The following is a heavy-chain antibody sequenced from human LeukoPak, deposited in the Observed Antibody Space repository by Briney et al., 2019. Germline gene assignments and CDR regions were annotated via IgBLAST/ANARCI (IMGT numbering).Heavy chain of an antibody. CDR1: GYTFTGYY. V-gene: IGHV1-2*02. CDR3: ARALPHRRLMDTTMEQHWFDP. Sequence: ASVKVSCKASGYTFTGYYMHWVRQAPGRGLEWMGWINPNSGGTNYAQKFQGRVTMTRDMSTSTVYMELSSLRSEDTAMYYCARALPHRRLMDTTMEQHWFDPWGQGTLVTVSS. CDR2: INPNSGGT. J-gene: IGHJ5*02. D-gene: IGHD5-18*01.